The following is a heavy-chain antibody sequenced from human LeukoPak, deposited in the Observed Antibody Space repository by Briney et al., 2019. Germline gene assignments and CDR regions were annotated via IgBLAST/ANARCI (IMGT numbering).Heavy chain of an antibody. Sequence: ASVKVSFKASGYTFTGYYMHWVRQAPGQGLEWMGWINPNSGGTNYAQKFQGRVTMTRDTSISTAYMELSRLRSDDTAVYYCARVYYYDSRGYLEDTNWFDPWGQGTLVTVSS. CDR3: ARVYYYDSRGYLEDTNWFDP. D-gene: IGHD3-22*01. V-gene: IGHV1-2*02. CDR2: INPNSGGT. J-gene: IGHJ5*02. CDR1: GYTFTGYY.